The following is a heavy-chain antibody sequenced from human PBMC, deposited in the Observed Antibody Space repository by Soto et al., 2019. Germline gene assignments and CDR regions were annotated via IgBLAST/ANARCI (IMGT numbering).Heavy chain of an antibody. V-gene: IGHV2-5*02. CDR1: GFSLTTSGVG. CDR2: IYWDDDK. J-gene: IGHJ4*02. CDR3: AHRVLRTVFGLVTTTAIYFDF. D-gene: IGHD3-3*01. Sequence: QITLNEPGPTVVRPTETLTLTCRFSGFSLTTSGVGVGWIRQSPGKAPEWLALIYWDDDKCYSASLKSRLTITKDTSKNQVVLTVSDLDPTDTATYYCAHRVLRTVFGLVTTTAIYFDFWGQGTPVAVSS.